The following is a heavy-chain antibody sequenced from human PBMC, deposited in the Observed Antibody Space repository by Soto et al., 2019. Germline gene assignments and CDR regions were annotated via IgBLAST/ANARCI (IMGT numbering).Heavy chain of an antibody. Sequence: QVQLQESGPGLVKPSGTLSLTCAVSGGSISSNSWWSWVRQPPGKGLAWIGEVYYSGSTNYNPSLKSRVIISVDKSKNQFSLKLSSVTAADTAIYYCARRGGSSGWLLDYWGQGTLVTVST. CDR3: ARRGGSSGWLLDY. CDR2: VYYSGST. V-gene: IGHV4-4*02. CDR1: GGSISSNSW. J-gene: IGHJ4*02. D-gene: IGHD6-19*01.